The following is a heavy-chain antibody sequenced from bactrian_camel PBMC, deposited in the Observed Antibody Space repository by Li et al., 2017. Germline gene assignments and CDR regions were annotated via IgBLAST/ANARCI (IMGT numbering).Heavy chain of an antibody. D-gene: IGHD5*01. CDR2: MHTRDDKT. V-gene: IGHV3S40*01. J-gene: IGHJ4*01. Sequence: LVESGGGSVQTGGSLRLSCAASGFTHSRTCMGWFRQAPGKVREALAIMHTRDDKTVYADSVEGRFTISQDSAKNTVYLQMNSLKSEDTALYYCTDGSRSQNLAGRPRGQGTQVTVS. CDR3: TDGSRSQNLAGRP. CDR1: GFTHSRTC.